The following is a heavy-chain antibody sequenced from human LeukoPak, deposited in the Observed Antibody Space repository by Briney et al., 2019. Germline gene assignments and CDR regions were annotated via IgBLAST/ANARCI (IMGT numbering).Heavy chain of an antibody. CDR1: GFTFSSYG. J-gene: IGHJ4*02. CDR2: ISYDGSNK. D-gene: IGHD3-9*01. Sequence: PGGSLRLSCAASGFTFSSYGMHWVRQAPGKGLEWVAVISYDGSNKYYADSVKGRFTISRDNSKNTLYLQMNSLRAEDTAVYYCAKVGGYDILTGSDYWGQGTLVTVSS. CDR3: AKVGGYDILTGSDY. V-gene: IGHV3-30*18.